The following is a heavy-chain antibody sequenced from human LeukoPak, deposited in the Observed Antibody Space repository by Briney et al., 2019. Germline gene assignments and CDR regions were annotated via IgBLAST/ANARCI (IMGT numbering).Heavy chain of an antibody. J-gene: IGHJ6*02. CDR2: INHSGST. V-gene: IGHV4-34*01. CDR3: ARIRPSFDNIYYYYYGMDV. D-gene: IGHD3-9*01. Sequence: SETLSLTCAVYGGSFSGYYWSWIRQPPGKGLEWIGEINHSGSTNYNPSLKSRVTISVDTSKNQFSLKLSSVTAADTAVYYCARIRPSFDNIYYYYYGMDVWGQGTTVTVSS. CDR1: GGSFSGYY.